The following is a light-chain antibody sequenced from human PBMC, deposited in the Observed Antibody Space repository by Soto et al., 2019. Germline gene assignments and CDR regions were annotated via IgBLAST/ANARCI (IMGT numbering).Light chain of an antibody. CDR2: DAS. CDR1: ENVRTK. J-gene: IGKJ5*01. CDR3: QQCSNWPIT. V-gene: IGKV3-15*01. Sequence: EIVMTQSPAILSVSPGEGASLSCRASENVRTKVGWYQQKAGQAPRLLIYDASTRATGIPARFSGSGSGTEFTLTISSLEPEDFAVYYCQQCSNWPITFGQGTRLEIK.